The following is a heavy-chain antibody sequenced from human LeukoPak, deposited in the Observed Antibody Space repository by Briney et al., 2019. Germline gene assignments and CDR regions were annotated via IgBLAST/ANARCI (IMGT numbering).Heavy chain of an antibody. CDR1: GGSFSGYY. D-gene: IGHD2-2*01. V-gene: IGHV4-34*01. CDR3: ARVRGYCSSTSCRWYYFDY. Sequence: SETLSLTCAVYGGSFSGYYWSWIRQPPGKGLEWIGEINHSGSTNYNPSLKSRVTISVDTSKNQFSLKLSSVTAADTAVYYCARVRGYCSSTSCRWYYFDYWGQGTLVTVSS. CDR2: INHSGST. J-gene: IGHJ4*02.